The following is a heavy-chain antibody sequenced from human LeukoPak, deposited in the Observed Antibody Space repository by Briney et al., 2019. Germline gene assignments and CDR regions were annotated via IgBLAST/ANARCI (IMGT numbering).Heavy chain of an antibody. D-gene: IGHD3-3*01. J-gene: IGHJ4*02. CDR2: VWNDGTRQ. CDR3: AKDSGGGFWYFDH. CDR1: GFTFTTYG. Sequence: AGGALRLTCAASGFTFTTYGNNWVRQAPGQGLELVAVVWNDGTRQYYADSVKGRFTISRDNSTNTVYLQMNSVRADDTAVYFCAKDSGGGFWYFDHWGQGTLVTVSS. V-gene: IGHV3-33*06.